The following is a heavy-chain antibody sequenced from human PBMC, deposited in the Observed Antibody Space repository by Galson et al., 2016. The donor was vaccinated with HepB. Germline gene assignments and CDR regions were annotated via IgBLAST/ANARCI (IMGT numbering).Heavy chain of an antibody. Sequence: SLRLSCAASGFTFSTYGMHWVRQAPGKGLEWVAVIWYDGSNQYYAHSVEGRFTISRDNSKNTVFLQMNSLRAEDTAVYYCARGRGYGDPPAYFDYWGQGTLVTVSS. CDR3: ARGRGYGDPPAYFDY. D-gene: IGHD4-17*01. CDR2: IWYDGSNQ. J-gene: IGHJ4*02. CDR1: GFTFSTYG. V-gene: IGHV3-33*01.